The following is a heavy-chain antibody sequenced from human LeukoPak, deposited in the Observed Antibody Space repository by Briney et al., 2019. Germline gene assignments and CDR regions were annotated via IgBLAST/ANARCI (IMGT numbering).Heavy chain of an antibody. D-gene: IGHD7-27*01. CDR3: ATLELGPFPFDP. Sequence: ASVKVSCKASGYTFGSYDINWVRQATGQGLEWMGWMNPNSGNTGYTQKFQGRVTMTEDTSTDTAYMELSSLRSEDTAVYYCATLELGPFPFDPWGQGTLVTVSS. CDR1: GYTFGSYD. CDR2: MNPNSGNT. J-gene: IGHJ5*02. V-gene: IGHV1-8*01.